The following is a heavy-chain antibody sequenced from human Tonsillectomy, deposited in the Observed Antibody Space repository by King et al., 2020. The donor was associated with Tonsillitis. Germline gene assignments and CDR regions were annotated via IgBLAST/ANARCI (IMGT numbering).Heavy chain of an antibody. D-gene: IGHD3-22*01. CDR3: ARKYYYDSSGYRDDNYGMDV. CDR1: GFTFSSYS. J-gene: IGHJ6*02. V-gene: IGHV3-21*01. CDR2: ISSSSSYI. Sequence: DVQLVESGGGLVKPGGSLRLSCAASGFTFSSYSMNWVRQAPGKGLEWVSSISSSSSYIYYADSVKGRFTISRDNAKNSLYLQMNRLRAEDTAVYYCARKYYYDSSGYRDDNYGMDVWGQGTTVTVSS.